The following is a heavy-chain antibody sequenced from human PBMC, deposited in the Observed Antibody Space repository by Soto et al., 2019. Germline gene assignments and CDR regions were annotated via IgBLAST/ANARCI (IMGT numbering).Heavy chain of an antibody. CDR2: ISTYNGNT. Sequence: ASVKVSCKTSGYTFTSYGIAWVRQAPGQGLEWMGWISTYNGNTNYAQKLQGRVTMTTDTSTSTAYMELRSLRSDDTAVYYCARSAAAASNWFDPWGQGTLVTVSS. CDR3: ARSAAAASNWFDP. D-gene: IGHD6-13*01. V-gene: IGHV1-18*01. CDR1: GYTFTSYG. J-gene: IGHJ5*02.